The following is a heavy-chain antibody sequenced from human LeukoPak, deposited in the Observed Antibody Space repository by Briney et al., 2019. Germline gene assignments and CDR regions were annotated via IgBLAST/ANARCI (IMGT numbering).Heavy chain of an antibody. CDR1: GFTFSSYA. V-gene: IGHV3-23*01. CDR3: EKYSSSWQGRYGMDV. D-gene: IGHD6-13*01. J-gene: IGHJ6*02. CDR2: ISGSGGST. Sequence: GGSVTLLCSASGFTFSSYAMRWLGQAPGRGREGVADISGSGGSTYSADSVKGRSTISTDNTKNTLYLQMNSPRAEDTAVYYCEKYSSSWQGRYGMDVWGQGTTVTVP.